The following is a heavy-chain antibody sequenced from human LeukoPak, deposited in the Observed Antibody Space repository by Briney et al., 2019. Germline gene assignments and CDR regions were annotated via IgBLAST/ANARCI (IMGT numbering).Heavy chain of an antibody. Sequence: PGGSLRLSCAASGFTFSSYSMNWVRQAPGKGLEWVSSISSSSSYIYYADSVKGRFTISRDNAENSLYLQMNSLRAEDTAVYYCARYGYSSGFCDYWGQGTLVTVSS. J-gene: IGHJ4*02. D-gene: IGHD6-19*01. CDR2: ISSSSSYI. CDR3: ARYGYSSGFCDY. V-gene: IGHV3-21*01. CDR1: GFTFSSYS.